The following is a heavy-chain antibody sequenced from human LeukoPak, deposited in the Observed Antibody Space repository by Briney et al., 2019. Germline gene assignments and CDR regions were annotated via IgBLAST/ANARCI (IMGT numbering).Heavy chain of an antibody. J-gene: IGHJ3*02. CDR1: GYTFTGYY. V-gene: IGHV1-2*02. CDR3: ARVADGYNYGGFDI. D-gene: IGHD5-24*01. CDR2: INPNSGGT. Sequence: APVKGSSKASGYTFTGYYIHWVRQAPGQGLEWMGWINPNSGGTNSARRFQGRVTMTRDTSISTAYVELSSLRSDDTALYYCARVADGYNYGGFDIWREGRVVTVSS.